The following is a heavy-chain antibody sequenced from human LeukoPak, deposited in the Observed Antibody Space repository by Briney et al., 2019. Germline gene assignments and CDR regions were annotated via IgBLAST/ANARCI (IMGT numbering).Heavy chain of an antibody. D-gene: IGHD1-14*01. CDR3: VDQTANYYYYMDV. V-gene: IGHV4-39*07. CDR1: GGSISSSSYY. CDR2: IYYSGST. J-gene: IGHJ6*03. Sequence: PSETLSLTCTVSGGSISSSSYYWGWIRQPPGKGLEWIGSIYYSGSTNYNPSLKSRVTISVDTSKNQLSLKLSSVTAADTAVYYCVDQTANYYYYMDVWGKGTTVTVSS.